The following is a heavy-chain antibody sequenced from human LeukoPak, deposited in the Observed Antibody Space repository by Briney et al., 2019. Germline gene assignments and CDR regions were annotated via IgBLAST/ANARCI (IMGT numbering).Heavy chain of an antibody. J-gene: IGHJ4*02. Sequence: GASVKVSCKTSGYTFTGYYMHWVRQAPGQGLEWMGWINPNSGGTNYAQKFQGRVTMTRDTSISTAYMELSRLRSDDTAVYYCARNTYYYDNSAGTFDFWGQGTLVTVSS. D-gene: IGHD3-22*01. CDR1: GYTFTGYY. V-gene: IGHV1-2*02. CDR2: INPNSGGT. CDR3: ARNTYYYDNSAGTFDF.